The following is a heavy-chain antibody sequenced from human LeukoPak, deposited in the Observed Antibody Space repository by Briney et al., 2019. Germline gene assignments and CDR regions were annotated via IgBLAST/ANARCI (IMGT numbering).Heavy chain of an antibody. CDR2: ISSSGRTI. CDR1: GXTFSSYE. V-gene: IGHV3-48*03. Sequence: QPGGSLRLSCAVSGXTFSSYEMNWVRQAPGKGLEWVSYISSSGRTIYYADSVMGRFTISRDNAKNSLYLQMHSLRSEDTALYYCTKSTQTYYDSSGYGFDWGQGTLVTVSS. D-gene: IGHD3-22*01. J-gene: IGHJ4*02. CDR3: TKSTQTYYDSSGYGFD.